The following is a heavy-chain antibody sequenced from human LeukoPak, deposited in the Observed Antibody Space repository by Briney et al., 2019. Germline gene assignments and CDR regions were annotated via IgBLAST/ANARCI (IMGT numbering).Heavy chain of an antibody. J-gene: IGHJ4*02. CDR1: GGSFSGYY. CDR3: ARGLGYCSGGSCYYFDY. CDR2: INHSGGT. V-gene: IGHV4-34*01. Sequence: SETLSLTCAVYGGSFSGYYWSWIRQPPGKGLEWIGEINHSGGTNYNPSLKSRVTISVDTSKNQFSLKLSSVTAADTAVYYCARGLGYCSGGSCYYFDYWGQGTLVTVSS. D-gene: IGHD2-15*01.